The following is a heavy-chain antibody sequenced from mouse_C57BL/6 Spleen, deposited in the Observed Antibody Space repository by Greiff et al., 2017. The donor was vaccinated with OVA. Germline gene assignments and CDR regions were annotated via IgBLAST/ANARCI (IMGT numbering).Heavy chain of an antibody. Sequence: QVQLKESGPGLVQPSQSLSITCTVSGFSLTSYGVHWVRQSPGKGLEWLGVIWSGGSTDYNAAFISRLSISKDNSKSQVFFKMNSLQANETAIYYCVRDDPRLLRAMDYWGQGTSVTVSS. CDR2: IWSGGST. V-gene: IGHV2-2*02. D-gene: IGHD2-3*01. CDR1: GFSLTSYG. CDR3: VRDDPRLLRAMDY. J-gene: IGHJ4*01.